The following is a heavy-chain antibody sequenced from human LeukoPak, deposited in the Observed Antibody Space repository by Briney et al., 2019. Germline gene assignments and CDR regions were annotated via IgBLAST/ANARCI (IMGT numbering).Heavy chain of an antibody. D-gene: IGHD2/OR15-2a*01. V-gene: IGHV3-21*01. Sequence: PGGSLRLSCAASGFTFSSYSMNWVRQAPGKGREWVSSISSSSSYIYYADSVKGRFTIYRDKDKKSLYMQMNSLRAEDTAVYYCARDFLSGTLWYWGQGTLVTVSS. CDR3: ARDFLSGTLWY. J-gene: IGHJ4*02. CDR1: GFTFSSYS. CDR2: ISSSSSYI.